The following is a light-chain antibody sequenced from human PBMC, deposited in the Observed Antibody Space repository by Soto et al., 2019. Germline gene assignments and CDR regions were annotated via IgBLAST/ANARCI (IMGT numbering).Light chain of an antibody. Sequence: QSALTQPASVSGSPGQSITISCTGTISDVGAYNYVSWYQQHPGTATKLMVYDVSNRPSGVSYRFSGSKSGNTASLTISGLQAEDEADYYCSSYTGSSTVIFGGGTKVTVL. CDR2: DVS. CDR1: ISDVGAYNY. J-gene: IGLJ2*01. V-gene: IGLV2-14*01. CDR3: SSYTGSSTVI.